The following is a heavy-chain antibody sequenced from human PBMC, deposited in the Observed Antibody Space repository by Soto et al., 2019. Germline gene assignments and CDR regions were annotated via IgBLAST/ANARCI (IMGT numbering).Heavy chain of an antibody. CDR1: GGTFSSYA. Sequence: SVKVSCKASGGTFSSYAISWVRQAPGQGLEWMGGIIPIFGTANYAQKFQGRVTITADKSTSTAYMELSSLRSEDTAVYYCARDRRVLDWKYDQYYYSGMDVPVQGTTV. CDR2: IIPIFGTA. V-gene: IGHV1-69*06. CDR3: ARDRRVLDWKYDQYYYSGMDV. J-gene: IGHJ6*02. D-gene: IGHD1-7*01.